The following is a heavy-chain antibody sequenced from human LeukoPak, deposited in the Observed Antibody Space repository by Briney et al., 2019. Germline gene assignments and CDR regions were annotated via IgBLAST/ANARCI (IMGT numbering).Heavy chain of an antibody. Sequence: PSETLSLTCAVYGGSFSGYYWSWIRQPPGKGLEWIGEINHSGSTNYNPSLKSRVTISVDTSKNQFSLKLSSVTAADTAVYYCASILGSDYYDSSGTFDYWGQGTLVTVSS. CDR3: ASILGSDYYDSSGTFDY. V-gene: IGHV4-34*01. CDR2: INHSGST. J-gene: IGHJ4*02. D-gene: IGHD3-22*01. CDR1: GGSFSGYY.